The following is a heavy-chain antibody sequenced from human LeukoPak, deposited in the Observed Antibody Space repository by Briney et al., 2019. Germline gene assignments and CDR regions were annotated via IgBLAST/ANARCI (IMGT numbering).Heavy chain of an antibody. Sequence: PSETLSLTCTVSGGSISSTTYYWGWLRQPPGKGLEWIRSIYYSGRTYYNPSLKSRVTISVDTSKNQFSLKLSSVTAADTAVYFCARQRAWFGEWAFDSWGQGTLVTDSS. CDR1: GGSISSTTYY. CDR3: ARQRAWFGEWAFDS. J-gene: IGHJ4*02. V-gene: IGHV4-39*01. D-gene: IGHD3-10*01. CDR2: IYYSGRT.